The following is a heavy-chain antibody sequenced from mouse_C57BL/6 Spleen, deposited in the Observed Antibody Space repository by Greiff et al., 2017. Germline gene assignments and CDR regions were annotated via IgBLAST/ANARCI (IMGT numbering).Heavy chain of an antibody. D-gene: IGHD2-4*01. V-gene: IGHV5-17*01. CDR3: ARRDYDCDCAY. Sequence: EVKLMESGGGLVKPGGSLKLSCAASGFTFSAYGMHWVRQAPEKGLEWVAYISSGSSTIYYADTVKGRFTISRDNAKNTLFLQMTSLGSKDTAMDYCARRDYDCDCAYWGQGTLVTVSA. CDR1: GFTFSAYG. J-gene: IGHJ3*01. CDR2: ISSGSSTI.